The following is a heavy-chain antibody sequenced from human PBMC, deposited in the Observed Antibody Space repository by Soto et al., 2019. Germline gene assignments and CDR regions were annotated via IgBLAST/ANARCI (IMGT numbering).Heavy chain of an antibody. CDR3: ARGGLGSFLLDY. CDR1: GFTFSSYW. D-gene: IGHD3-10*01. V-gene: IGHV3-74*01. Sequence: EVQLVESGGGSVQPGGSLTVSCAASGFTFSSYWVHWVRQVPGKGLVWVSRINTDGSSTNYADSVKGRFAISRDNAKNTVYLQMNSLRAEDTAVYYCARGGLGSFLLDYWGQGTLVTLSS. J-gene: IGHJ4*02. CDR2: INTDGSST.